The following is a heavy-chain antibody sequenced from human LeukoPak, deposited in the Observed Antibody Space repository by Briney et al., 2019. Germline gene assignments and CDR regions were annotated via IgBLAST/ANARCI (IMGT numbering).Heavy chain of an antibody. CDR3: ARSSSGGSCFDS. CDR1: GGSFRSSTYY. J-gene: IGHJ4*02. Sequence: SETLSLTCTVSGGSFRSSTYYWVWIRQPPGKGLEWIGSIYSSGSTYYNPSLKSPVTVSVDTSKNQFSLNLSSVTAADTAVYHCARSSSGGSCFDSWGQGTLVTVSS. CDR2: IYSSGST. D-gene: IGHD2-15*01. V-gene: IGHV4-39*01.